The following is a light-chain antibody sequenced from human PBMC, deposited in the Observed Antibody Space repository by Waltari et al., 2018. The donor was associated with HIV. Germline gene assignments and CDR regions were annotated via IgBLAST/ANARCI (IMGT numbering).Light chain of an antibody. J-gene: IGLJ1*01. CDR2: NNN. Sequence: QSVLTQPPSASGTPGQRVTISCSGSSSNIGSNTVNWYQQLPGTAPKLLIYNNNLRPSGVPDRFSGSKSGTSASLAISGLQSEDEADYYCAAGDDSLLYVFGTGTKVTVL. CDR3: AAGDDSLLYV. V-gene: IGLV1-44*01. CDR1: SSNIGSNT.